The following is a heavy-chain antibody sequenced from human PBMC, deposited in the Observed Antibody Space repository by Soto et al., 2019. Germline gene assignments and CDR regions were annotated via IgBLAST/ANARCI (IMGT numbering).Heavy chain of an antibody. J-gene: IGHJ6*02. Sequence: QVQLVQSGGEVEKPGASVKVSCNTSGYPFVSYGIAWVRQAPGQGLEWMGWINVYSGNTDYAQKFRDRITVTTDTSTSTAYMELRGLSSDDTGVYYCARIKASSMDFWGQGTALTVSS. D-gene: IGHD3-16*01. CDR2: INVYSGNT. V-gene: IGHV1-18*01. CDR1: GYPFVSYG. CDR3: ARIKASSMDF.